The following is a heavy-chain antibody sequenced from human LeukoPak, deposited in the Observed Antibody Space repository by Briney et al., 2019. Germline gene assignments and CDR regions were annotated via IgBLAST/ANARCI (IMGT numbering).Heavy chain of an antibody. CDR1: GGSFSGYY. D-gene: IGHD3-22*01. J-gene: IGHJ4*02. CDR3: ARGLPIDYYDSSGYYYVFDY. CDR2: INHSGST. V-gene: IGHV4-34*01. Sequence: SETLSLTCAVYGGSFSGYYWSWIRQPPGKGLEWIGEINHSGSTNYNPSLKSRVTISVDTSKNQFSLKLSSVTAADTAVYYCARGLPIDYYDSSGYYYVFDYWGQGTLVTVSS.